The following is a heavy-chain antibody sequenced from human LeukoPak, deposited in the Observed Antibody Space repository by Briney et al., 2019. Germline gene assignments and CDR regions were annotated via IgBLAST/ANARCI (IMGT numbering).Heavy chain of an antibody. CDR2: IIPIFGTA. Sequence: SVKVSCKASGGTFSSYAISWVRQAPGQGLEWMGGIIPIFGTANHAQKFQGRVTITADKSTSTAYMELSSLRSEDTAVYYCARGRGYCSDGSCYSVTGYYYGMDVWGQGTTVTVSS. D-gene: IGHD2-15*01. J-gene: IGHJ6*02. V-gene: IGHV1-69*06. CDR3: ARGRGYCSDGSCYSVTGYYYGMDV. CDR1: GGTFSSYA.